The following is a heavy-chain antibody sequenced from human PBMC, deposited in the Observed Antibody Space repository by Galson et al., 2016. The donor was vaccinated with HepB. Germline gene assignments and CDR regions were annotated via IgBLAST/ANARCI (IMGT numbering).Heavy chain of an antibody. Sequence: SLRLSCAASGFTFSTYAMTWVRQAPGKGLEWVSLISGGGGSTYYADSVKGRFTISRDNSKNTLYLQLNSLRAEDTAVYYCAKIWGSTTRYVYWGQGTLVTVSS. D-gene: IGHD2-2*01. CDR2: ISGGGGST. J-gene: IGHJ4*02. V-gene: IGHV3-23*01. CDR3: AKIWGSTTRYVY. CDR1: GFTFSTYA.